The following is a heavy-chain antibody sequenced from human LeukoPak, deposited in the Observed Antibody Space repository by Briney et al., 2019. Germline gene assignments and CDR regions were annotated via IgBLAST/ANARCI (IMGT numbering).Heavy chain of an antibody. V-gene: IGHV1-46*01. J-gene: IGHJ4*02. Sequence: ASVKVSCKASGYTFTSYYMHWVRQAPGQGLEWMGIINPSGGSTSYAQKFQGRVTMTRDTSTSTVYMELSSLRSEDTAVYYCATDLGYCTNGVCYDLYYWGQGTLSPSPQ. D-gene: IGHD2-8*01. CDR2: INPSGGST. CDR3: ATDLGYCTNGVCYDLYY. CDR1: GYTFTSYY.